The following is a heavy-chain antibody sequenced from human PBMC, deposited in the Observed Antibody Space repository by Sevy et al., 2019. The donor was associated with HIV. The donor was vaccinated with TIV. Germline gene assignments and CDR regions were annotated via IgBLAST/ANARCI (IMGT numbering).Heavy chain of an antibody. V-gene: IGHV3-21*01. CDR2: ISSTSAYI. CDR3: ARAVLEISTWGSDY. D-gene: IGHD3-16*01. CDR1: GFTFSSYR. J-gene: IGHJ4*02. Sequence: GGSLRLSCAASGFTFSSYRMTWVRQAPGKGLEWVSCISSTSAYINYADSVKGRFTISRDNAKNLLYLQMDSLRAEDTAVYYCARAVLEISTWGSDYWGQGTLVTVSS.